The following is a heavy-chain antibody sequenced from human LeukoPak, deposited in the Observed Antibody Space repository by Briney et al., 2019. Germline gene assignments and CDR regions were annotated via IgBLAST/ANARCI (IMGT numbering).Heavy chain of an antibody. D-gene: IGHD4-17*01. CDR3: ARRGDYGGYPFDY. CDR2: IYHSGST. J-gene: IGHJ4*02. Sequence: PSGTLSLTCAVSGGSMTISNWWSWVRQPPGKGLEWIGEIYHSGSTNYNPSLKSRVTISVDKSKNQFSLKVRSVTAADTAVYYCARRGDYGGYPFDYWGQGTLVTVSS. CDR1: GGSMTISNW. V-gene: IGHV4-4*02.